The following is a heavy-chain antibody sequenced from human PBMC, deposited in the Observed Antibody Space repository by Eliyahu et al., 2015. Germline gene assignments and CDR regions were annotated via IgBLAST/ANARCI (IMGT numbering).Heavy chain of an antibody. CDR3: ASSLYADGRPFDY. V-gene: IGHV4-4*07. Sequence: QLQESGPGLVKPSVPLSLTCTVSVGSMTGYFWSWIRQPAGKGLEWIGRIYTSAYTNYKPSLKSRVTMSIDTSKKQFSLKLTSVTAADTAVYFCASSLYADGRPFDYWGQGTLVTVSS. CDR2: IYTSAYT. CDR1: VGSMTGYF. J-gene: IGHJ4*02. D-gene: IGHD2-8*01.